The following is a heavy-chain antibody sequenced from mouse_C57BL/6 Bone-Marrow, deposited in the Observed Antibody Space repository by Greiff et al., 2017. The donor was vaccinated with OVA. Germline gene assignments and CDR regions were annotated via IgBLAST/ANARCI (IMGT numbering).Heavy chain of an antibody. Sequence: VQLQQSGAELVRPGASVKLSCTASGFTIKDYYMHWVKQRPEQGLEWIGRIDPEDGDTEYAPKFQGKATMTADTSSNTAYLQLSSLTSEDTAVYYCTKRGYDYDVRAMDYWGQGTSVTVSS. CDR2: IDPEDGDT. CDR3: TKRGYDYDVRAMDY. D-gene: IGHD2-4*01. J-gene: IGHJ4*01. V-gene: IGHV14-1*01. CDR1: GFTIKDYY.